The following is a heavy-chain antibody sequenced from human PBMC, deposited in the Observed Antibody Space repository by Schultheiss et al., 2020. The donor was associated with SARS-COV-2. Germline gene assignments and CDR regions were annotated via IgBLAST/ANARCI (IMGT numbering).Heavy chain of an antibody. D-gene: IGHD6-13*01. CDR2: ISGNGSKT. Sequence: GGSLRLSCAASGFTFSTYAMTWVRQAPGKGLEWVSSISGNGSKTHYADSVKGRFTISRDNSKNTLYLQMNSLRAEDTAVYYCARSYSSSREFYFDYWGQGTLVTVSS. CDR3: ARSYSSSREFYFDY. CDR1: GFTFSTYA. J-gene: IGHJ4*02. V-gene: IGHV3-23*01.